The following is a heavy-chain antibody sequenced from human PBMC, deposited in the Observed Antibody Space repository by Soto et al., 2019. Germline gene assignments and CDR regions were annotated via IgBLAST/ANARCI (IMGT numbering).Heavy chain of an antibody. J-gene: IGHJ4*02. Sequence: QVHLVQSGAAVKKPGASVKVSCKGSGYDFTTYGITWVRQAPGQGLEWMAWISAHNGNTDHAQKLQGRVTVTRDTSTSTAYMELRSLRSDDTAVYYCARGRYGDYWGQGALVTVSS. CDR2: ISAHNGNT. CDR3: ARGRYGDY. D-gene: IGHD1-1*01. CDR1: GYDFTTYG. V-gene: IGHV1-18*01.